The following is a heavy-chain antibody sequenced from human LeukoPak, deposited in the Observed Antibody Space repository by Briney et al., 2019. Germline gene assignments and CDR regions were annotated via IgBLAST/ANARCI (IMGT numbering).Heavy chain of an antibody. J-gene: IGHJ4*02. CDR1: GGSFSGYY. CDR3: ARLIQLWFPFDY. Sequence: SETLSLTCAVYGGSFSGYYWSWTRQPPGKGLEWIGEINHSGSTNYNPSLKSRVTISVDTSKNQFSLKLSSVTAADTAAYYCARLIQLWFPFDYWGQETLVTVSS. V-gene: IGHV4-34*01. CDR2: INHSGST. D-gene: IGHD5-18*01.